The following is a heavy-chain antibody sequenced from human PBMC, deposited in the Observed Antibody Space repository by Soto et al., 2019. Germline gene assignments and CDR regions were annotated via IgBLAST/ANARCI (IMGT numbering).Heavy chain of an antibody. CDR2: ISAYNGNT. CDR1: GYSFSSYG. CDR3: ARGPKGSLSFFDF. Sequence: ASVKVSCKASGYSFSSYGISWVLQAPGQGLEWMAWISAYNGNTNYAQKLQDRVTLTTDTSTSTAYMELTSLRSDDTAVYYCARGPKGSLSFFDFWGQGTLVTVSS. V-gene: IGHV1-18*01. J-gene: IGHJ4*02.